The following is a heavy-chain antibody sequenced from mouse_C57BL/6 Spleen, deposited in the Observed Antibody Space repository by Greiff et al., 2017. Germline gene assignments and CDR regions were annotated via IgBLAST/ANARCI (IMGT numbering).Heavy chain of an antibody. CDR2: ISSGGSYT. Sequence: EVQLMESGGDLVKPGGSLKLSCAASGFTFSSYGMSWVRQTPDTRLEWVATISSGGSYTYYPDSVKGRFTISRDNAKNTLYLQMSSLKSEDTAMYYCARQGSFDYWGQGTTLTVSS. D-gene: IGHD1-1*01. CDR3: ARQGSFDY. CDR1: GFTFSSYG. V-gene: IGHV5-6*01. J-gene: IGHJ2*01.